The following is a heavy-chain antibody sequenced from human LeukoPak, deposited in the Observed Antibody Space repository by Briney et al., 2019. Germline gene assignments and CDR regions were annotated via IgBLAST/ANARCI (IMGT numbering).Heavy chain of an antibody. V-gene: IGHV4-4*02. CDR2: IYHSGST. D-gene: IGHD5-18*01. J-gene: IGHJ2*01. CDR3: ARLMDTAMVPWYFDL. Sequence: PSETLSLTCAVSGGSISSSNWWSWVRQPPGKGLEWIGEIYHSGSTNYNPSLKSRVTISVDTSKNQFSLKLSSVTAADTAVYYCARLMDTAMVPWYFDLWGRGTLVTVSS. CDR1: GGSISSSNW.